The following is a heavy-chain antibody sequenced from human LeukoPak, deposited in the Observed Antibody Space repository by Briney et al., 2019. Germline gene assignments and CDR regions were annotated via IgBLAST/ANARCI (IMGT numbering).Heavy chain of an antibody. J-gene: IGHJ6*03. D-gene: IGHD3-10*01. CDR2: ISHSGST. CDR1: VGSFSGYY. V-gene: IGHV4-34*01. CDR3: ARGYYGSGSHCCHMDV. Sequence: TASETLSLTCAVYVGSFSGYYWSWIRQPPGKGLEWIGEISHSGSTNYNSSLKSRVTISVDTSKNQFSLKLSSVTAADTAVYYCARGYYGSGSHCCHMDVWGKGTTITVS.